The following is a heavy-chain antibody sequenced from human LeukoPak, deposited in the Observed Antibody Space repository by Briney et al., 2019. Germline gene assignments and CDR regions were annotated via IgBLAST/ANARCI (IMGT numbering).Heavy chain of an antibody. D-gene: IGHD3-3*01. CDR1: GYTFTSYG. CDR2: ISAYNGNT. Sequence: ASVKVSCKASGYTFTSYGISWVRQAPGQGLEWMGWISAYNGNTNYAQKLQGRVTMTTDTSTSTVYMELRSLRSDDTAVYYCARDTKSGYSNFDYWGQGTLVTVSS. V-gene: IGHV1-18*01. J-gene: IGHJ4*02. CDR3: ARDTKSGYSNFDY.